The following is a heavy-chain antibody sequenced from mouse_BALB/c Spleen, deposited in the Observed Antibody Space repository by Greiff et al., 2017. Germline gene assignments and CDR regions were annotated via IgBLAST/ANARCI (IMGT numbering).Heavy chain of an antibody. CDR2: IDPANGNT. V-gene: IGHV14-3*02. CDR1: GFNIKDTY. J-gene: IGHJ1*01. CDR3: ARRGYYDSWYFDV. D-gene: IGHD2-4*01. Sequence: EVKLMESGAELVKPGASVKLSCTASGFNIKDTYMHWVKQRPEQGLEWIGRIDPANGNTKYDPKFQGKATITADTSSNTAYLQLSSLTSEDTAVYYCARRGYYDSWYFDVWGAGTTVTVSS.